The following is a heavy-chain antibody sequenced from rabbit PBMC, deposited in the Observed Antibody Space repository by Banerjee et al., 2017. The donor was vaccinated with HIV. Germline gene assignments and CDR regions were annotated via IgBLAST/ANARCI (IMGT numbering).Heavy chain of an antibody. Sequence: QSLEESGGDLVKPGASLTLTCTASGFSLSSSDWMCWVRQAPGKGLEWIACIYADSITYYATWAKGRFTISKTSSTTVTLQMTSLTAADTATYFCARDLAGVIGWNFGLWGPGTL. CDR1: GFSLSSSDW. CDR3: ARDLAGVIGWNFGL. CDR2: IYADSIT. D-gene: IGHD4-1*01. J-gene: IGHJ4*01. V-gene: IGHV1S40*01.